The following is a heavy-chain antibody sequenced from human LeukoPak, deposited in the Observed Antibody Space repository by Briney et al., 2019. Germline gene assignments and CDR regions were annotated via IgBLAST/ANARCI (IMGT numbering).Heavy chain of an antibody. D-gene: IGHD2-15*01. Sequence: GGSLRLSCAASGFTFSSYGMHWVRQAPGKGLEWVAFIRFDGNDKYYADSVKGRSTLSRDNSNNTLYLQMNSLRAEDTAVYYCARASVVAATSGPFDYWGQGTLVTVSS. CDR2: IRFDGNDK. V-gene: IGHV3-30*02. J-gene: IGHJ4*02. CDR1: GFTFSSYG. CDR3: ARASVVAATSGPFDY.